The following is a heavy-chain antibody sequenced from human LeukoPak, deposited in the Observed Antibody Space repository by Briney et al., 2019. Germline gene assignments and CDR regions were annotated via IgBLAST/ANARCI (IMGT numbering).Heavy chain of an antibody. CDR1: GFAFSNYA. CDR2: IPYSGSST. Sequence: GSLRLSCAASGFAFSNYAMSWVRQAPGKGLEWVSIIPYSGSSTFYADSVKGRFTISRDGSKNTLYLQMNSLRVEDTAAYYCANRGNNTQLYSFDSWGPGNLVTVSS. V-gene: IGHV3-23*05. D-gene: IGHD1/OR15-1a*01. J-gene: IGHJ4*02. CDR3: ANRGNNTQLYSFDS.